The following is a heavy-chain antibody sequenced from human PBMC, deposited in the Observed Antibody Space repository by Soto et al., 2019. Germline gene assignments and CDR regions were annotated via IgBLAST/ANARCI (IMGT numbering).Heavy chain of an antibody. J-gene: IGHJ4*02. CDR2: IYYSGST. Sequence: PSETLSLTCTVSGDSISSYYCSWIRQPPGKGLEWIGYIYYSGSTNYNPSLKSRVTISVDTSKNQFSLKLSSVTAADTAVYYCAGYYYAPGNYQGNLDYWGQGNMVT. CDR3: AGYYYAPGNYQGNLDY. CDR1: GDSISSYY. V-gene: IGHV4-59*01. D-gene: IGHD3-10*01.